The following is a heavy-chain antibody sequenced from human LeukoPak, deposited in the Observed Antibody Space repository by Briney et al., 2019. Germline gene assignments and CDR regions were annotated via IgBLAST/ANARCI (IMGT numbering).Heavy chain of an antibody. Sequence: SETLSLTCAVSGGSISSGGYSWSWIRQPPGKGLEWIGYIYHSGSTYYNPSLKSRVTISVDRSKNQFSLKLSSVTAADTAVYYCARNTKMGFFDYWGQGTLVTVSS. J-gene: IGHJ4*02. CDR1: GGSISSGGYS. D-gene: IGHD1-1*01. CDR2: IYHSGST. V-gene: IGHV4-30-2*01. CDR3: ARNTKMGFFDY.